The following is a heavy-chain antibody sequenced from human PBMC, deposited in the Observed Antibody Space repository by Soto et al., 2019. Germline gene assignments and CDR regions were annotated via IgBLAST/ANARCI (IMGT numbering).Heavy chain of an antibody. CDR3: ASDRRAAAAFNSGMDF. CDR1: GGSISSSNW. V-gene: IGHV4-4*02. CDR2: IYHSGST. D-gene: IGHD6-13*01. Sequence: SETLSLSCAVSGGSISSSNWWSWVRQPPGKGLEWIGEIYHSGSTNYNPSLKSRVTISVDKSRNQFALKLSSVTAADTAVYYCASDRRAAAAFNSGMDFWGQGTMVTVSS. J-gene: IGHJ6*02.